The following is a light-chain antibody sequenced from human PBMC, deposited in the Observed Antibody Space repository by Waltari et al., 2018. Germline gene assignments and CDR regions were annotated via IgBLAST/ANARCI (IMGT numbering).Light chain of an antibody. CDR2: DAT. Sequence: QSALTQHRSVSGSPGQSVTISCTGTSDVFGGSDYVSWYQQHPGKAPKVIIYDATKRPAGVPHRFSGSKSGNTASLTISGLQAEDDADYYCCSYAGSPYVLGTGTKVTVL. V-gene: IGLV2-11*01. CDR3: CSYAGSPYV. CDR1: SDVFGGSDY. J-gene: IGLJ1*01.